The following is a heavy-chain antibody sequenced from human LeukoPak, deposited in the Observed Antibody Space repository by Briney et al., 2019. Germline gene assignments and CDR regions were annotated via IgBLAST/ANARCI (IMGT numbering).Heavy chain of an antibody. D-gene: IGHD3-10*01. CDR1: GFTVSSNY. J-gene: IGHJ2*01. V-gene: IGHV3-53*01. CDR3: ARVGSWFGEYHFDL. CDR2: IYSGGST. Sequence: PGGSLRLSCAASGFTVSSNYMSWVRQAPGKGLEWVSVIYSGGSTYYADSVQGRFTISRDNSKNTLYLQMNSLRAEDTAVYYCARVGSWFGEYHFDLWGRGTLVTVSS.